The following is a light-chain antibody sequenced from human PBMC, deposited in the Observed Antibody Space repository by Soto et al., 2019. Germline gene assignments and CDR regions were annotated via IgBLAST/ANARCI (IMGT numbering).Light chain of an antibody. CDR1: QSVSNS. J-gene: IGKJ1*01. CDR2: GAS. Sequence: EIVMTQSPATLSLSPGERATLSCRTSQSVSNSLAWYRHKPGQPPRLLIYGASTRAAGIPARFSGSGSGTAFTLTISSLQFEDFADYYCQQYSNWPWTFGQGTKVDIK. CDR3: QQYSNWPWT. V-gene: IGKV3D-15*01.